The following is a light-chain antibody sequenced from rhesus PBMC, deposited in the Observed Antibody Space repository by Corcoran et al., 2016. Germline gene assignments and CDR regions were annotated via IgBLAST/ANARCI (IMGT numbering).Light chain of an antibody. CDR2: KVT. CDR1: QSLLHSNGNTY. J-gene: IGKJ1*01. V-gene: IGKV2S3*01. Sequence: DIVMTQSPLSLPVTPGEPASMSCRSTQSLLHSNGNTYLHWYLQKPGQSPRLLISKVTNRESGVPDRCSGRCSGTDLTLKISRVEPEDVGVYYCMQSTKDPWTFGQGTKVEIK. CDR3: MQSTKDPWT.